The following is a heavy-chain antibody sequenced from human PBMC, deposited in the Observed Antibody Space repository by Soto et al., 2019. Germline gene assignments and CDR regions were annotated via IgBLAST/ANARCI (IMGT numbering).Heavy chain of an antibody. V-gene: IGHV4-61*01. CDR1: VGSVSSGSYY. CDR3: ARSIAARHFDY. D-gene: IGHD6-6*01. J-gene: IGHJ4*02. Sequence: SETLSLTCTVSVGSVSSGSYYWNWIRQPPGKGLEWIGYIYYSGSTNYSPSLKSRVTMSLDTSKNQFSLKLSSVTAADTAVYYCARSIAARHFDYWGQGTLVTVSS. CDR2: IYYSGST.